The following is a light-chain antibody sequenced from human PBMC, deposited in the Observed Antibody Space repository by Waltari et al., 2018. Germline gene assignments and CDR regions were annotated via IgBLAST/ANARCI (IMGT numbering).Light chain of an antibody. CDR2: DVD. CDR3: SSYTDSRTGV. J-gene: IGLJ3*02. V-gene: IGLV2-14*03. Sequence: QSALTQPASVSGSPGQSITIDCAGTSSDTGGYTYVAWYQQHPGRVPKLLIYDVDNRPSGLSDRFSGSKSGNTASLTISGLQAEDEADYFCSSYTDSRTGVFGGGTKLTVL. CDR1: SSDTGGYTY.